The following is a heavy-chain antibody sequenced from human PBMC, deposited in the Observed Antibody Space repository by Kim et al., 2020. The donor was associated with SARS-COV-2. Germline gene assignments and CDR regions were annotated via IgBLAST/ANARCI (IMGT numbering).Heavy chain of an antibody. CDR3: ASSYIVATPFQR. D-gene: IGHD5-12*01. CDR1: GASINSGDHS. J-gene: IGHJ1*01. CDR2: IYHTGDT. Sequence: SETLSLTCAVYGASINSGDHSWSWIRQSPGEGLEWLGYIYHTGDTHYNPSLESRITLSVDTSKNEFSLNLESVTAADTAVYFCASSYIVATPFQRWGQGTRVTVS. V-gene: IGHV4-30-2*06.